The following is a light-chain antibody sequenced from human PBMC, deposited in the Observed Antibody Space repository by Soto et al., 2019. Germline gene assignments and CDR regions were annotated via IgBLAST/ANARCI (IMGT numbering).Light chain of an antibody. Sequence: EIVLTQSPGTLSLSPGERSTLSFMASQSVSSNYLAWYQLKPGQAPRLLIYDASTRATGIPDRVSGSGSGTDFTLTISRLEPEDFAVYYCQQFSSYPLTFGGGTKVDI. J-gene: IGKJ4*01. CDR1: QSVSSNY. CDR2: DAS. V-gene: IGKV3-20*01. CDR3: QQFSSYPLT.